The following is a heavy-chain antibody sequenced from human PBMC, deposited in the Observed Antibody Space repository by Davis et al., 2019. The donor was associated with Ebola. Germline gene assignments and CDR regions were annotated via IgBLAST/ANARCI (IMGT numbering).Heavy chain of an antibody. D-gene: IGHD4-17*01. Sequence: PGRSLRLSCAAAGFSFSSYAMSWVRQAPGKGLEWVSSISVRSITYHADSVKGRFTISRDNSKNTLYLQMNSLRAEDTAVYYCAKVHPPTTVTTGWFDPWGQGTLVTVSS. CDR1: GFSFSSYA. CDR3: AKVHPPTTVTTGWFDP. V-gene: IGHV3-23*01. CDR2: ISVRSIT. J-gene: IGHJ5*02.